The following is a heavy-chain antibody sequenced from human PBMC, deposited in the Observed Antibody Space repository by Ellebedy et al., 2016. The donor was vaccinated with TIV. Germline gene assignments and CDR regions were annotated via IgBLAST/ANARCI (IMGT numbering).Heavy chain of an antibody. V-gene: IGHV3-74*01. CDR1: GFSFNNFG. Sequence: GGSLRLXXAASGFSFNNFGMHWVRQAPGKGLVWVSRMDSGGSTTDYADSVKGRFTISRDNAKNTLYLQMDSLRAEDTAVYYCARAGSYLSEAVFYWGQGTLVTVSS. CDR3: ARAGSYLSEAVFY. D-gene: IGHD3-10*01. CDR2: MDSGGSTT. J-gene: IGHJ4*02.